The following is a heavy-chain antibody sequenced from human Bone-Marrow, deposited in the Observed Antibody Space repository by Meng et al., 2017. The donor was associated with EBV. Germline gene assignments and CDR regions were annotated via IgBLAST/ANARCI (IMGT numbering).Heavy chain of an antibody. D-gene: IGHD4-17*01. V-gene: IGHV4-39*01. CDR3: ARHDRLGDYGVS. CDR2: IYYSGST. J-gene: IGHJ5*02. Sequence: LQLPESGPGLVKPSETLSLTCTVSGGSISSSSYYWGWIRQPPGKGLEWIESIYYSGSTYYNPSLKSRVTISVDTSKNQFSLKLNSVTAADTAVYFCARHDRLGDYGVSWGQGTLVTVSS. CDR1: GGSISSSSYY.